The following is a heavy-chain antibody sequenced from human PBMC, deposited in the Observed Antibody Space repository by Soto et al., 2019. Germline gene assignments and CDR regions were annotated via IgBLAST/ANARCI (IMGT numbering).Heavy chain of an antibody. D-gene: IGHD3-10*01. Sequence: QVQLVESGGGVVQPGRSLRLSCAASGFSFSIYGMHWVRQAPGKGLQWVAAISYDGSERYYADSVKGRFTISRDNSNNTLYLQMNSLRAADTAVYYCAKDAVSGSRRVPFNYYGMDVWGQGTTVTVSS. CDR2: ISYDGSER. V-gene: IGHV3-30*18. J-gene: IGHJ6*02. CDR3: AKDAVSGSRRVPFNYYGMDV. CDR1: GFSFSIYG.